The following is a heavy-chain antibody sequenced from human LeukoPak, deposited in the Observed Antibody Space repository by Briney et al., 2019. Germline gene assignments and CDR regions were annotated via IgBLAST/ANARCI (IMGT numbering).Heavy chain of an antibody. CDR1: GGTFSSYA. J-gene: IGHJ3*02. V-gene: IGHV1-69*04. Sequence: SVKVSCKASGGTFSSYAISWVRQAPGQGLEWMGRIIPILGIANYAQKFQGRVTITADKSTSTAYMELSSLRSEDTAVYYCAADGRSYYDFWSGIDAFDIWGQGTMVTVSS. CDR2: IIPILGIA. CDR3: AADGRSYYDFWSGIDAFDI. D-gene: IGHD3-3*01.